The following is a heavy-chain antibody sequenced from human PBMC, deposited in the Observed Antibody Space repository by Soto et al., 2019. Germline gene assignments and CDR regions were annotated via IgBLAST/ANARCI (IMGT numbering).Heavy chain of an antibody. Sequence: SDTLSLTCTVSADSSTISNSYWGWLRQPPGKGLEWIGNSNYNGSTYYNPSLKSRVTISVDTSKNQFSLKLSSVTAADTAVYYCARSRQQQLVRQNWFDPWGQGTLVTVSS. J-gene: IGHJ5*02. CDR2: SNYNGST. CDR3: ARSRQQQLVRQNWFDP. CDR1: ADSSTISNSY. V-gene: IGHV4-39*07. D-gene: IGHD6-13*01.